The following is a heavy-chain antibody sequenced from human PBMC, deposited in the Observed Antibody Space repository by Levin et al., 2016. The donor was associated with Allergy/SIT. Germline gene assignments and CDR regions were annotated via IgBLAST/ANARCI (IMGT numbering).Heavy chain of an antibody. V-gene: IGHV5-51*01. CDR2: IYPGDSDT. CDR1: GYSFTSYW. J-gene: IGHJ4*02. D-gene: IGHD3-9*01. CDR3: ARVDILTGRLHLEDQYYFDY. Sequence: GGSLRLSCKGSGYSFTSYWIGWVRQMPGKGLEWMGIIYPGDSDTKYSPALQGQVIISADKSISTAYLQWSSLKASDTAIYYCARVDILTGRLHLEDQYYFDYWGQGTLVTVSS.